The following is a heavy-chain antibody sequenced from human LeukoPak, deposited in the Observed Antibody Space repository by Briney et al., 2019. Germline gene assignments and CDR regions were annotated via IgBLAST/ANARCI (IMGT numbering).Heavy chain of an antibody. CDR2: MNPNSGNT. CDR3: ARGASRSFDY. Sequence: ASVKVSCKASGYTFTTYEIHWVRQATGQGLEWMGWMNPNSGNTGYVQNFQGRVTITRTTSMNTAYMELSSLRSEDTAVYYCARGASRSFDYWGQGTLVTVSS. J-gene: IGHJ4*02. CDR1: GYTFTTYE. V-gene: IGHV1-8*03.